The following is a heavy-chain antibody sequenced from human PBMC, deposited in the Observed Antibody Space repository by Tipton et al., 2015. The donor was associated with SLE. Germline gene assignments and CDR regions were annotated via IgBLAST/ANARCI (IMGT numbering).Heavy chain of an antibody. D-gene: IGHD5-12*01. Sequence: TLSLTCAVYGGSFSSYYWSWIRQPPGKGLEWIGEINHSGSTNYNPSLKSRVTISVDTSKNQFSLKLSSVTAADTAVYYCARTGYSGYDGEEYAFDIWGQGTMVTVSS. V-gene: IGHV4-34*01. CDR2: INHSGST. CDR1: GGSFSSYY. CDR3: ARTGYSGYDGEEYAFDI. J-gene: IGHJ3*02.